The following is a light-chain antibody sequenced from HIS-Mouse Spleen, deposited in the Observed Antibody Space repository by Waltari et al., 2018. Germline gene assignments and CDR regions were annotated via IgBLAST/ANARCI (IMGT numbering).Light chain of an antibody. CDR3: YSTDSSGNHRV. CDR2: EDS. V-gene: IGLV3-10*01. CDR1: ALPKKY. Sequence: SYELTQPPSVSVSPGQTARIPCPGDALPKKYANWYQHKSGQAPVLVIYEDSKRPSGIPERFSGSSSGTMATLTISGAQVEDEADYYCYSTDSSGNHRVFGGGTKLTVL. J-gene: IGLJ2*01.